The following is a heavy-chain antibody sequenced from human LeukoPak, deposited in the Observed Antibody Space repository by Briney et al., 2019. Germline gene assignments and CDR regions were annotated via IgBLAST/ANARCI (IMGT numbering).Heavy chain of an antibody. Sequence: PGGSLRLSCAASGFTFSSYSMNWVRQAPGKGLEWVSSISSSSSYIYYADSVKGRFTISRDNAKNSLYLQMNSLRAEDTALYYCARDYIQYSNYGTDAFDIWGQGTMVTVSS. CDR2: ISSSSSYI. J-gene: IGHJ3*02. CDR3: ARDYIQYSNYGTDAFDI. CDR1: GFTFSSYS. D-gene: IGHD4-11*01. V-gene: IGHV3-21*04.